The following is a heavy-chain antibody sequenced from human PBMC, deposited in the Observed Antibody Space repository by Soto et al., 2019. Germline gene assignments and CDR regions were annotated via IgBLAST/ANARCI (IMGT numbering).Heavy chain of an antibody. J-gene: IGHJ4*02. CDR3: ATNQADNFWSGLYYFDF. Sequence: PGGSLRLSCAASGFTFSDYEMTWVRQAPGKGLEWVSSISASSGYMYYADSVKGRFTISRDNAKNSLYLQMNSLRAEDTAVYYCATNQADNFWSGLYYFDFWGRGTLVTVS. V-gene: IGHV3-21*01. CDR2: ISASSGYM. CDR1: GFTFSDYE. D-gene: IGHD3-3*01.